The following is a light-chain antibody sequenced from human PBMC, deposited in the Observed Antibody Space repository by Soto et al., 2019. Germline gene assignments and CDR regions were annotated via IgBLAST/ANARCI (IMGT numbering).Light chain of an antibody. CDR3: SSYAGSNNFPDV. CDR1: SSDVGCYNY. V-gene: IGLV2-8*01. J-gene: IGLJ1*01. CDR2: EVS. Sequence: QSALTQPPSASGSPGQSVTISCTGTSSDVGCYNYVSWYQQHPGKAPKLMIYEVSKRPSGVPDRFSGSKSGNTASLTVSGLQAEDDADYYCSSYAGSNNFPDVFGTGTKVTVL.